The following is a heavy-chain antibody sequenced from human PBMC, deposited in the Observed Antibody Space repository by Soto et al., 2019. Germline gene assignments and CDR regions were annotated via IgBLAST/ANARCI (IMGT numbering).Heavy chain of an antibody. V-gene: IGHV3-48*02. CDR1: GFTFSSYS. J-gene: IGHJ6*02. D-gene: IGHD2-2*01. CDR2: ISSSSSTI. Sequence: GGSLRLSCAASGFTFSSYSMNWVRQAPGKGLEWVSYISSSSSTIYYADSVKGRFTISRDNAKNSLYLQMNSLRDEDTAVYYCARPTYFCSSTSCHYYYYGMDVWGQGTTVTVSS. CDR3: ARPTYFCSSTSCHYYYYGMDV.